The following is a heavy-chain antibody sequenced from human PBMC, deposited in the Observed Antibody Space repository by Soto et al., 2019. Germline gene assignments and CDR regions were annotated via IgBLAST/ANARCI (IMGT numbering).Heavy chain of an antibody. D-gene: IGHD3-10*01. Sequence: SETLSLTCTVSGGSISSYCWSWIRQPPGKGLEWIGYIYYSGSTNYNPSLKSRVTISVDTSKNQFSLKLSSVTAADTAVYYCASDRDEMNWFDPWGQGTLVPVSS. CDR2: IYYSGST. V-gene: IGHV4-59*01. J-gene: IGHJ5*02. CDR1: GGSISSYC. CDR3: ASDRDEMNWFDP.